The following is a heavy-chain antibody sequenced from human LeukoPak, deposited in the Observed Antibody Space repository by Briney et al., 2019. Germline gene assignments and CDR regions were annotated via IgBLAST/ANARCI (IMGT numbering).Heavy chain of an antibody. D-gene: IGHD4-17*01. CDR1: GGSISSYY. CDR3: ARDLGEYYGYFLAFDI. Sequence: SETLSLTCTVSGGSISSYYWSWIRQPPGKGLEWIGYIYYSGSTNYNPSLKSRVTISVDTSKNQFSLKLSSVTAADTAVYYCARDLGEYYGYFLAFDIWGQGTMLTVSS. J-gene: IGHJ3*02. V-gene: IGHV4-59*01. CDR2: IYYSGST.